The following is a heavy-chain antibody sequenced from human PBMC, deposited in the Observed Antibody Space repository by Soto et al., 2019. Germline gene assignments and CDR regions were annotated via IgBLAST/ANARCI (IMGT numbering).Heavy chain of an antibody. CDR3: VKDLGYYYDSSGPADY. J-gene: IGHJ4*02. D-gene: IGHD3-22*01. CDR1: GFTFSSYA. CDR2: ISSNGGST. Sequence: GGSLRLSCSASGFTFSSYAMHWVRQAPGKGLEYVSAISSNGGSTYYADSVKGRFTISRGNSKNTLYLQMSSLRAEDTAVYYCVKDLGYYYDSSGPADYWGQGTLVTVSS. V-gene: IGHV3-64D*08.